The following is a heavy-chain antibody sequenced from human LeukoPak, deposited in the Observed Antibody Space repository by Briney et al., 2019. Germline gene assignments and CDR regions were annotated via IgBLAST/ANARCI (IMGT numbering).Heavy chain of an antibody. Sequence: GGSLRLSCAASGFTFSSYAMSWVRQAPGKGLEWVSAISGSGGSTYYADSVKGRFTISRDNSKNTLYLQMSSLRAEDTAVYYCAKDHISRRQLVGVDYWGQGTLVTVSS. D-gene: IGHD6-6*01. J-gene: IGHJ4*02. CDR1: GFTFSSYA. CDR3: AKDHISRRQLVGVDY. V-gene: IGHV3-23*01. CDR2: ISGSGGST.